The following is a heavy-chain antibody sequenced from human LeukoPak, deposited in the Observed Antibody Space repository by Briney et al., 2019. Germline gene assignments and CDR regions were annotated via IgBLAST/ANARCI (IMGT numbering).Heavy chain of an antibody. CDR2: IKGDGSST. V-gene: IGHV3-74*01. J-gene: IGHJ4*02. Sequence: GGSLRLSCAASGFSFSAYWMHWVRQAPGKGLVWVSRIKGDGSSTSYADSVKGRFTISRDNAKNTLYLQMNSLRAEDTAVYYCARDGYSFGHDFDYWGQGTLVTVSS. CDR1: GFSFSAYW. D-gene: IGHD5-18*01. CDR3: ARDGYSFGHDFDY.